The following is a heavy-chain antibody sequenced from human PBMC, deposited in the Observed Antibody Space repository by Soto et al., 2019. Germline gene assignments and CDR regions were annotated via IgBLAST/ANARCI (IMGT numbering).Heavy chain of an antibody. CDR3: AKDRRAGGNYGFYSDF. V-gene: IGHV3-23*01. D-gene: IGHD1-7*01. J-gene: IGHJ4*02. CDR1: GFTFSSYG. Sequence: GGSLRLSCAASGFTFSSYGMTWVRQAPGKGLEWVSFSSATGAGTYYADSVKGRFTISRDNSRNTLYLQMTSLRADDTAVYYCAKDRRAGGNYGFYSDFWGQGALVTVSS. CDR2: SSATGAGT.